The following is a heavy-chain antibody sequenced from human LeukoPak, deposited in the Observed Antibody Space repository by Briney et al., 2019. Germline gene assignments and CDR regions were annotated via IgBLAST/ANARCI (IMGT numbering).Heavy chain of an antibody. CDR2: IKQDVSEK. CDR3: AILFNYGSRSYFDY. D-gene: IGHD3-10*01. V-gene: IGHV3-7*05. J-gene: IGHJ4*02. CDR1: GFTFSSYW. Sequence: PGGSLRLSCAASGFTFSSYWMSWVRQAPGKGLEWVANIKQDVSEKYYADSVKGRFTISRDNAKNSLYLQMNSLRAEDTAVYYCAILFNYGSRSYFDYWGQGTLVTVSS.